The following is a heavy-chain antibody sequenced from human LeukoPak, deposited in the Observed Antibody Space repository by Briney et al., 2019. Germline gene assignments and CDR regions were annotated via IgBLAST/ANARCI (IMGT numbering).Heavy chain of an antibody. CDR2: IRYDGSNK. J-gene: IGHJ3*02. Sequence: GGSLRLSCAASGFTFSGYGMHWVRQAPGKGLEWVAFIRYDGSNKYYADSVKGRFTISRDNSKNTLYLQMNSLRAEDTAVYYCARSGSLPRSNAFDIWGQGTMVTVSS. V-gene: IGHV3-30*02. CDR3: ARSGSLPRSNAFDI. D-gene: IGHD1-26*01. CDR1: GFTFSGYG.